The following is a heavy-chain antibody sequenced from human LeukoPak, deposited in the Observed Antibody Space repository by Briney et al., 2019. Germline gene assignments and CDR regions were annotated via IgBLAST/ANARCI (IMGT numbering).Heavy chain of an antibody. CDR2: INPSGGST. CDR1: GYTFTSYY. CDR3: ARDTKLDVDTAMVPDY. D-gene: IGHD5-18*01. J-gene: IGHJ4*02. Sequence: ASVKVSCKAFGYTFTSYYMHWVRQAPGQGLEWMGIINPSGGSTSYAQKFQGRVTMTRDTSTSTVYMELSGLRSEDTAVYYCARDTKLDVDTAMVPDYWGQGTLVTVSS. V-gene: IGHV1-46*01.